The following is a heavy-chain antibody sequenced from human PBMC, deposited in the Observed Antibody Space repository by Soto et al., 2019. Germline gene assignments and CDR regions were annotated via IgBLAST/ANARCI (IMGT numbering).Heavy chain of an antibody. CDR2: IYYSGST. V-gene: IGHV4-59*01. CDR3: ARDGYNGIDY. J-gene: IGHJ4*02. Sequence: LSLTCTVSGGSISSYYWSWIRQPPGKGLEWIGYIYYSGSTNYNPSLKSRVTISVDTSKNQFSLKLSSVTAADTAVYYCARDGYNGIDYWGQGTLVTVS. D-gene: IGHD5-12*01. CDR1: GGSISSYY.